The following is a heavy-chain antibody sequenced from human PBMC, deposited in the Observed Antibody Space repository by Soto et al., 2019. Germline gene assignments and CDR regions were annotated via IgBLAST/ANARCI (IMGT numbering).Heavy chain of an antibody. CDR1: GFTFSSYD. CDR3: ARGRAILRFLEWPRPQFDNYYYYGMDV. CDR2: IGTAGDT. V-gene: IGHV3-13*01. J-gene: IGHJ6*02. Sequence: PGGSLRLSCAASGFTFSSYDMHWVRQATGKGLEWVSAIGTAGDTYYPGSVKGRFTISRENAKNSLYLQMNSLRAEDTAVYYCARGRAILRFLEWPRPQFDNYYYYGMDVWGQGTTVTVSS. D-gene: IGHD3-3*01.